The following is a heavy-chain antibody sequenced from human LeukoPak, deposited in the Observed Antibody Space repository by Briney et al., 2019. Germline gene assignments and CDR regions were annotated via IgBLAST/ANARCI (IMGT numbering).Heavy chain of an antibody. CDR3: ARGAAPSGYSYGYDWFDP. CDR1: GYTFTSYD. CDR2: MNPNSGNT. D-gene: IGHD5-18*01. Sequence: ASVKVSCKASGYTFTSYDINWVRQATGQGLEWMGWMNPNSGNTGYAQKFQGRVTMTRNTSISTAYMELSSLRSEDMAVYYCARGAAPSGYSYGYDWFDPWGQGTLVTVSS. V-gene: IGHV1-8*01. J-gene: IGHJ5*02.